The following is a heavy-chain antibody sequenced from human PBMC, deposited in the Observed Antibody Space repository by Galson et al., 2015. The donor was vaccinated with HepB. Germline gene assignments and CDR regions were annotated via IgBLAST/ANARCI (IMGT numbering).Heavy chain of an antibody. V-gene: IGHV3-23*01. CDR3: VRYDYGDKFDS. Sequence: SLRLSCAASGFPFSSYAMSWVRQAPGKGLEWLSFISGNGGAYYAESVKGRFTISRDNSKNTLFLLVNSLRVEDTAVYYCVRYDYGDKFDSWGQGTLVTVSS. J-gene: IGHJ4*02. CDR2: ISGNGGA. CDR1: GFPFSSYA. D-gene: IGHD4-17*01.